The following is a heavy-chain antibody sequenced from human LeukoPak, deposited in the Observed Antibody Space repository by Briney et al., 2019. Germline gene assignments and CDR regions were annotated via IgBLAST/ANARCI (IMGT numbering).Heavy chain of an antibody. D-gene: IGHD6-19*01. CDR1: GYSFTSYW. CDR2: IYPGDSDT. V-gene: IGHV5-51*01. CDR3: GRSETGYSGGWYGDY. J-gene: IGHJ4*02. Sequence: GESLKISCKGSGYSFTSYWIGWVRQMPGKGLEWMGIIYPGDSDTRYSPSFQGQVTISADKSISTAYLQWSSLKASDTAMYYCGRSETGYSGGWYGDYWGQGTLVTVSS.